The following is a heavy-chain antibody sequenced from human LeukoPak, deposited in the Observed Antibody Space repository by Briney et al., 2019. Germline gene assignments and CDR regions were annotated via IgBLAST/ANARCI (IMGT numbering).Heavy chain of an antibody. CDR2: INQDGSEK. J-gene: IGHJ4*02. Sequence: GGSLRLSCAASGLTFSSHWINWVRQAPGQGLEWVANINQDGSEKYYVDSVKGRFTISRDNTKNSLYLQMNSLRAEDTAVYYCARDPDMVRGVNFDYWGQGTLVTVSS. CDR1: GLTFSSHW. D-gene: IGHD3-10*01. V-gene: IGHV3-7*03. CDR3: ARDPDMVRGVNFDY.